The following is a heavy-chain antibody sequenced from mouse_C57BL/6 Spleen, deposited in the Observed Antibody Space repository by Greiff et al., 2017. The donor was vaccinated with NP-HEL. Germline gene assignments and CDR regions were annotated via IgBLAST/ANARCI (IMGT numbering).Heavy chain of an antibody. J-gene: IGHJ2*01. V-gene: IGHV1-26*01. CDR3: ARGGLQRVFDY. CDR2: INPNNGGT. D-gene: IGHD1-1*01. Sequence: EVQLQQSGPELVKPGASVKISCKASGYTFTDYYMNWVKQSHGKSLEWIGDINPNNGGTSYNQKFKGKATLTVDKSSSTAYMELRSLTSEDSAVYYCARGGLQRVFDYWGQGTTLTVSS. CDR1: GYTFTDYY.